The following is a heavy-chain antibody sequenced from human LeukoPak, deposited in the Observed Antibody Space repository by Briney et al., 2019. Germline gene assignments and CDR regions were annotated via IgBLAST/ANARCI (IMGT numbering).Heavy chain of an antibody. Sequence: QTGGSLRLSCATSGFSFSSYAMSWVRQAPGKGLEWVSYISSSGSTIYYADSVKGRFTISRDNAKNSLYLQMNSLRAEDTAVYYCARDIAVAGRRGGYWGQGTLVTVSS. CDR3: ARDIAVAGRRGGY. CDR1: GFSFSSYA. V-gene: IGHV3-48*04. D-gene: IGHD6-19*01. CDR2: ISSSGSTI. J-gene: IGHJ4*02.